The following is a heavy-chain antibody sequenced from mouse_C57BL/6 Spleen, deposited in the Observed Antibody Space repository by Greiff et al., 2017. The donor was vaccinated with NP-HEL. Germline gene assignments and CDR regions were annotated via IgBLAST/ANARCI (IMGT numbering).Heavy chain of an antibody. CDR2: IRNKANGYTT. V-gene: IGHV7-3*01. CDR1: GFTFTDYY. CDR3: ARFHYYSSMFAY. Sequence: DVKLVESGGGLVQPGGSLSLSCAASGFTFTDYYMSWVRQPPGKALEWLGFIRNKANGYTTEYSASGKGRFTISRDNTQSILYLQLNALRAEGNATYCCARFHYYSSMFAYWGQGTLVTVSA. J-gene: IGHJ3*01. D-gene: IGHD1-1*01.